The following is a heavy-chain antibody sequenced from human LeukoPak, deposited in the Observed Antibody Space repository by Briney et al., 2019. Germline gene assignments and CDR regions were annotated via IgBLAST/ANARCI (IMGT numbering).Heavy chain of an antibody. J-gene: IGHJ4*02. Sequence: GGSLRLSCAASGFTFSSSWMTWVRQAPGNGLEWVANIKRDGSEKYHVDSVKGRFTISRDNAKNSLYLQMNSLRAEDTAVYYCASQIVGYAIDYWGQGTLVTVSS. CDR3: ASQIVGYAIDY. V-gene: IGHV3-7*01. D-gene: IGHD1-26*01. CDR2: IKRDGSEK. CDR1: GFTFSSSW.